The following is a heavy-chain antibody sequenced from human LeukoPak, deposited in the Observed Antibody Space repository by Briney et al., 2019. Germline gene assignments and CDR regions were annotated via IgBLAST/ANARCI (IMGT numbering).Heavy chain of an antibody. CDR3: ARHTNCSGGSCYSGFDY. V-gene: IGHV4-39*01. CDR1: GGSISSYY. D-gene: IGHD2-15*01. CDR2: IYYSGST. J-gene: IGHJ4*02. Sequence: PSETLSLTCTVSGGSISSYYWGWIRQPPGKGLEWIGSIYYSGSTYYNPSLKSRVTISVDTSKNQFSLKLSSVTAADTAVYYCARHTNCSGGSCYSGFDYWGQGTLVTVSS.